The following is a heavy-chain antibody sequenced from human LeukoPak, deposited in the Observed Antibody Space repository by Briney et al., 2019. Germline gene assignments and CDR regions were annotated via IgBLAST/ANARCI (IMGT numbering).Heavy chain of an antibody. CDR2: ISAYNGNT. V-gene: IGHV1-18*01. J-gene: IGHJ6*02. CDR1: GYTFTSYG. D-gene: IGHD3-22*01. Sequence: ASVKVSCKASGYTFTSYGISWVRQAPGQGLEWMGWISAYNGNTNYALKLQGRVTMTTDTSTSTAYMELRSLRSDDTAVYYCARTTHYDSSGYQYYYYYYGMDVWGQGTTVTVSS. CDR3: ARTTHYDSSGYQYYYYYYGMDV.